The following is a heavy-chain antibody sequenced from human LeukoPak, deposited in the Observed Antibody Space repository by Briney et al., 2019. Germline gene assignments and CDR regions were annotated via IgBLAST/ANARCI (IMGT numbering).Heavy chain of an antibody. CDR3: ARDGTVTTSYFNWFDP. J-gene: IGHJ5*02. CDR1: GASISSYY. V-gene: IGHV4-59*05. Sequence: SETLSLTCIVSGASISSYYWTWIRQPPGKGLEWIGSIYYSGSTYYNPSLKSRVTISVDTSKNQFSLKLSSVTAADTAVYYCARDGTVTTSYFNWFDPWGQGTLVTVSS. D-gene: IGHD4-17*01. CDR2: IYYSGST.